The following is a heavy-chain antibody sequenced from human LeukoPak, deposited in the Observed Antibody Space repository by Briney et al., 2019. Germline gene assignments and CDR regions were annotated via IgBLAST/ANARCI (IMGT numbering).Heavy chain of an antibody. Sequence: ASVKVSCKASGYPFTTYWLHWVRQAPGQGLEWMGFVNPNDGARIYAQKFQGRITMTRDTSTNTVFMELSSLRSEDTAVYYCARGLYYYDRSTYDDFNYWGQGTLVTVSS. V-gene: IGHV1-46*01. CDR2: VNPNDGAR. CDR3: ARGLYYYDRSTYDDFNY. D-gene: IGHD3-22*01. J-gene: IGHJ4*02. CDR1: GYPFTTYW.